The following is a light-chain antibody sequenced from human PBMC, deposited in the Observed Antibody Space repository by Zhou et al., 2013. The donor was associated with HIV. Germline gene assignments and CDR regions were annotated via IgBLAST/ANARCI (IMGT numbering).Light chain of an antibody. Sequence: EIVLTQSPGTLSLSPGERATLSCRASQSVSSSYLAWYQQKPGQAPRLLIYGASSRATGIPDRFSGSGSGTDFTLTISRLEPEDFAVYYCQQYGSSPRFTFGPGTESRISN. CDR2: GAS. V-gene: IGKV3-20*01. CDR3: QQYGSSPRFT. J-gene: IGKJ3*01. CDR1: QSVSSSY.